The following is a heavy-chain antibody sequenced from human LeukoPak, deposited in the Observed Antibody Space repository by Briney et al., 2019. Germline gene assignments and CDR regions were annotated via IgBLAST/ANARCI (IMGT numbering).Heavy chain of an antibody. CDR1: GFTFSSYG. CDR2: ISHDGSNK. Sequence: GGSLRLSCAASGFTFSSYGMHWVRQAPGKGLEWVAVISHDGSNKYYADSVKGRFTISRDNSKNTLYLQMNSLRAEDTAVYYCAKDHLELRFFRDYSDYWGQGTLVTVSS. V-gene: IGHV3-30*18. J-gene: IGHJ4*02. D-gene: IGHD1-7*01. CDR3: AKDHLELRFFRDYSDY.